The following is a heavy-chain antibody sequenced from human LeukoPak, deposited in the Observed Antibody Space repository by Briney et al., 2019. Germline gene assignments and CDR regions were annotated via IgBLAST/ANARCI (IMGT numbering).Heavy chain of an antibody. CDR2: KRYDGSNK. CDR3: AKAPLVLMVYDILPPFDY. Sequence: PGGSLRLSCAASGFIFSSYGMQWVRQAPGKGLEWVAFKRYDGSNKYYADSVKGRFTISRDNSKNTLYLQMNSLRAEDTAVYYCAKAPLVLMVYDILPPFDYWGQGTLVTVSS. V-gene: IGHV3-30*02. D-gene: IGHD2-8*01. CDR1: GFIFSSYG. J-gene: IGHJ4*02.